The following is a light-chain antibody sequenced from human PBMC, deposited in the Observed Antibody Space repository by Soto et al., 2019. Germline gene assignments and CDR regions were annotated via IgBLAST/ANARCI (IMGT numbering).Light chain of an antibody. J-gene: IGLJ2*01. Sequence: QSALTQPASVSGSPVQSITISCTGTSSDVGAYNYVSWYQKHPGKAPKLMIYEVSNRPSGVSNRFSGSKAGNTASLTISGLQAEDEADYYCNSYTTSSTVVFGGGTKVTVL. V-gene: IGLV2-14*01. CDR2: EVS. CDR3: NSYTTSSTVV. CDR1: SSDVGAYNY.